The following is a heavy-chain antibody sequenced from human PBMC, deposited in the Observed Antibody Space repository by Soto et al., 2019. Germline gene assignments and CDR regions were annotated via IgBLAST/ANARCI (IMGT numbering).Heavy chain of an antibody. CDR1: GFTFSSYA. Sequence: PGGSLRLSCAASGFTFSSYAMHWVRQAPGKGLEWVAVISYDGSNKYYADSVKGRFTISRDNSKNTLYLQMNSLRAEDTAVYYCARDGPTVGDTAMVSQYYYGMDVWGPGTTVTVSS. CDR2: ISYDGSNK. D-gene: IGHD5-18*01. J-gene: IGHJ6*02. V-gene: IGHV3-30-3*01. CDR3: ARDGPTVGDTAMVSQYYYGMDV.